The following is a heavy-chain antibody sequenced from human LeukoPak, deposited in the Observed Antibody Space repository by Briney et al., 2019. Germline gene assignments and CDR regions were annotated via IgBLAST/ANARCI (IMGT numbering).Heavy chain of an antibody. V-gene: IGHV3-23*01. CDR1: GFTFSTYA. Sequence: PGGSLRPSCAASGFTFSTYAMNWVRQAPGKGLEWVSAISPIGSRTYYADSVKGRFTISRDNSKNTLYLQMNSLRAGDTAIYYCAKASTVLKPIDSWGQGTLVTVSS. D-gene: IGHD1-14*01. J-gene: IGHJ4*02. CDR2: ISPIGSRT. CDR3: AKASTVLKPIDS.